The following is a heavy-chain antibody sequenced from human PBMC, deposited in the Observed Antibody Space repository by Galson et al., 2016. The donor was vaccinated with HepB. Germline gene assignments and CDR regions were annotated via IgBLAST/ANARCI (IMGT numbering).Heavy chain of an antibody. CDR3: ARLMAIGAFDY. J-gene: IGHJ4*02. Sequence: LSLTCTVSGGSISTNNHYWVWVRQPPGKGLEWVGTIFYTGTTYYSPSLKRRVNVSVDTSRNQFSLKLTSVTAADTAVYFCARLMAIGAFDYWGQGILVTVAS. D-gene: IGHD5-24*01. V-gene: IGHV4-39*01. CDR1: GGSISTNNHY. CDR2: IFYTGTT.